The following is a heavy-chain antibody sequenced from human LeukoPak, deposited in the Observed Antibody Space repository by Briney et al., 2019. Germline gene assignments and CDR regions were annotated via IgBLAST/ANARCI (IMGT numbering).Heavy chain of an antibody. V-gene: IGHV5-51*01. J-gene: IGHJ4*02. CDR3: AWWYYFDY. Sequence: GASLMISGKGAGYSFTSSWICCVRQMPGKVLEWMGIIYPGNSDSRYSSPFQGQVTISADKSISTAYLQWSSLKASDTDRYYCAWWYYFDYWGQGTLVTVSS. D-gene: IGHD2-15*01. CDR2: IYPGNSDS. CDR1: GYSFTSSW.